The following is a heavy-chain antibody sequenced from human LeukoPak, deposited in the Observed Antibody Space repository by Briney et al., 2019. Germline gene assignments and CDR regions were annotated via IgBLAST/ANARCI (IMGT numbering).Heavy chain of an antibody. CDR3: ARELERGVSIFDY. CDR1: GYTFTGSY. D-gene: IGHD2-21*01. J-gene: IGHJ4*02. Sequence: ASVRVSCKASGYTFTGSYMHWVRQAPGQGLEWMGWINPNSGGTNYEKKFQGRVTMTRDTSISTAYMELSRLRSDDTAVYYCARELERGVSIFDYWGQGTLVTVSS. V-gene: IGHV1-2*02. CDR2: INPNSGGT.